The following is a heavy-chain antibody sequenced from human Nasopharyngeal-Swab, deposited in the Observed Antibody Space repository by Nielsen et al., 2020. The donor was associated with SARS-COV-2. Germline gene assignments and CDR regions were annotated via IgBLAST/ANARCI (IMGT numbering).Heavy chain of an antibody. CDR2: IKSETDGGTI. V-gene: IGHV3-15*07. D-gene: IGHD2-21*02. J-gene: IGHJ3*02. CDR3: TTRAIASTAIWRNAFDI. Sequence: GESLKISCAASGFTFNNAWMNWVRQAPGKGLEWVGRIKSETDGGTIDYAAPVKGRFTVSRDDSKNTLYLQMDSLKTEDTAVYYCTTRAIASTAIWRNAFDIWGQGTMVTVSS. CDR1: GFTFNNAW.